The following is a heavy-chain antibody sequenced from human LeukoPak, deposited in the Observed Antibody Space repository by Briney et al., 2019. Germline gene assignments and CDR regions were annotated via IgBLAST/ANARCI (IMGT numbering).Heavy chain of an antibody. Sequence: GGSLRLSCAASGFTFDRFTIRWVRQTSGKGLEWVSLINRRGHTFYADSVKGRFTISRDNSRNSVFLQMNSLRPEDTALYHCAKEVDCPSDCLFFHSWGQGTLVTVSS. J-gene: IGHJ4*02. CDR3: AKEVDCPSDCLFFHS. CDR2: INRRGHT. D-gene: IGHD2-21*02. CDR1: GFTFDRFT. V-gene: IGHV3-43*01.